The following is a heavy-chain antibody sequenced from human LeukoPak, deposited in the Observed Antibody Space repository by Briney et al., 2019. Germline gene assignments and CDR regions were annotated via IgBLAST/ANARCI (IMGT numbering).Heavy chain of an antibody. Sequence: GGSLSLSCPASGFTFSNYGMSWVRQAQGKGLEWFSSISRSGGSTHYADSVKGRFVISRDTSKNTLHLQMNSLTAGDTAVYYCARKGAGLDAFDLWGQGTVVTVSS. V-gene: IGHV3-23*01. CDR1: GFTFSNYG. CDR2: ISRSGGST. CDR3: ARKGAGLDAFDL. D-gene: IGHD3/OR15-3a*01. J-gene: IGHJ3*01.